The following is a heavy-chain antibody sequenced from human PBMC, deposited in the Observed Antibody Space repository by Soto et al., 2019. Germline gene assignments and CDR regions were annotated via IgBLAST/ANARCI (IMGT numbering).Heavy chain of an antibody. V-gene: IGHV1-2*02. D-gene: IGHD6-13*01. J-gene: IGHJ6*02. CDR2: INPNNGGT. Sequence: ASVKVSCKTSGYTFTGYYIHWVRQAPGQGLEWMGWINPNNGGTKYAQKFQGRVTLTIDTSINTPHMDLSRLRSDDTAVYFCARAGIAAAGSGEYAMDVWGQGTTVTVSS. CDR3: ARAGIAAAGSGEYAMDV. CDR1: GYTFTGYY.